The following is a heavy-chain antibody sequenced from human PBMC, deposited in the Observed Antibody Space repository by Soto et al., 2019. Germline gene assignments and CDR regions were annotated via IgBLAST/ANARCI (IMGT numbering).Heavy chain of an antibody. V-gene: IGHV1-69*02. CDR1: AGTFSTYS. Sequence: QVQLVQSGAEVKKPGSSVKVSCKDSAGTFSTYSMFWVRQAPGQGLEWMGRIIPMLGVRNYAQRFQDRVTIIADKSTATVHMELSSLRSEDTALYYCTIGSWSGEVFDIWGQGTMVTVSS. D-gene: IGHD2-21*01. J-gene: IGHJ3*02. CDR2: IIPMLGVR. CDR3: TIGSWSGEVFDI.